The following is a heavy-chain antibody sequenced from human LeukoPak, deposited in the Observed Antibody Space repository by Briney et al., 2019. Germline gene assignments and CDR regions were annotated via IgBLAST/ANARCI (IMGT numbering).Heavy chain of an antibody. V-gene: IGHV1-8*03. J-gene: IGHJ4*02. Sequence: ASVKVSCKASGYTFISYDINWVRQATGQGLEWMGWMNPKSGNTGYAQKFQGRVTITRNTSISTAYMELSSLRSEDTAVYYCARGREVVVAATLPYDYWGQGSLVTVSS. CDR3: ARGREVVVAATLPYDY. CDR1: GYTFISYD. CDR2: MNPKSGNT. D-gene: IGHD2-15*01.